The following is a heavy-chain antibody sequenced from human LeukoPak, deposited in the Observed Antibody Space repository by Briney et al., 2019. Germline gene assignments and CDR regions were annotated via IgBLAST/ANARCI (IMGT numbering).Heavy chain of an antibody. CDR3: ARDHCSGGRCYSDY. CDR2: IGPTGDT. J-gene: IGHJ4*02. Sequence: PGGSLRLSCAASGFTFTTYDFHWVRQPTGKGLEWVSAIGPTGDTYYGGSVRGRFTISRENAKNSLYLQMNNLRAGDTAVYYCARDHCSGGRCYSDYWGQGTLVTVSS. V-gene: IGHV3-13*01. D-gene: IGHD2-15*01. CDR1: GFTFTTYD.